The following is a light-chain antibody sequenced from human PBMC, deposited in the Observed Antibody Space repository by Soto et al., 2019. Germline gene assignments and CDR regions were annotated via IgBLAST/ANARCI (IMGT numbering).Light chain of an antibody. CDR3: QQHYDTPLT. V-gene: IGKV4-1*01. CDR1: QSVLYSSNNKNY. Sequence: DFVMTQSPDSLSVSLGERATINCKSSQSVLYSSNNKNYLTWFQVKPGQPPKLLIYWASTRESGVPDRFSGSGSWTDFTLTISNLQAEDVAFYYCQQHYDTPLTFGGGTKVEIK. CDR2: WAS. J-gene: IGKJ4*01.